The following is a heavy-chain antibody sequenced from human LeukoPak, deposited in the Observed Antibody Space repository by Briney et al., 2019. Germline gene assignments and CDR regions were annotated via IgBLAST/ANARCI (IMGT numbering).Heavy chain of an antibody. J-gene: IGHJ4*02. Sequence: GGSLRLSCAASGFTFDDYAMHWVRQAPGKGLEWVSGISWNSGSIGYADSVKGRFTISRDNAKKSLYLQMNSLRAEDTAVYYCARNYYDILTGYYLHFDYWGQGTLVTVSS. V-gene: IGHV3-9*01. CDR2: ISWNSGSI. D-gene: IGHD3-9*01. CDR3: ARNYYDILTGYYLHFDY. CDR1: GFTFDDYA.